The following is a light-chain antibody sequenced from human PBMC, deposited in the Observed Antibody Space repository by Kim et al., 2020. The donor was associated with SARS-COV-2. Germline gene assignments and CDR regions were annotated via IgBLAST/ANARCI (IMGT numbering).Light chain of an antibody. Sequence: SSELTQDPAVSVALGLTVRITCQGDSLRRYYASWYQQKPGQAPVLVIYGKNNRPSGIPDRFSGSSSGNTASLTITGAQAEEEADYYCKSRDSSGKVVFGGGTKLTVL. V-gene: IGLV3-19*01. CDR2: GKN. CDR1: SLRRYY. CDR3: KSRDSSGKVV. J-gene: IGLJ2*01.